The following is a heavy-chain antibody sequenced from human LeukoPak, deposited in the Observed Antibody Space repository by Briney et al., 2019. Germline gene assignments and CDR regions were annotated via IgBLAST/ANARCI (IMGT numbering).Heavy chain of an antibody. D-gene: IGHD2-2*01. Sequence: SDTLTLPCTVSGXSISSYYWSWLRQPPGKRLEWFGYIYNSGSTNYYSALKSQVTISVDTSKSQFSLKLSSVTAADTAVYYCARHAAFAEYQSHLTHFDYWGQGTLVTVSS. J-gene: IGHJ4*02. CDR2: IYNSGST. CDR3: ARHAAFAEYQSHLTHFDY. V-gene: IGHV4-59*08. CDR1: GXSISSYY.